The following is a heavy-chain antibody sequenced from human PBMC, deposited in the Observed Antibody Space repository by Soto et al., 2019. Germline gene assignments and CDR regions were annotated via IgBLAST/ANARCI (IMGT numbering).Heavy chain of an antibody. CDR1: GGSISGRPYY. CDR2: VYYSGST. J-gene: IGHJ1*01. Sequence: PSETLSLTCTVSGGSISGRPYYWGWIRQPPGKGLEWIGNVYYSGSTYYNSSLESRVTISVDTSKNQFSLKLSSVTAADTAVYYCARDYGSGSYFPEYFQHWGQGTLVTVS. V-gene: IGHV4-39*07. D-gene: IGHD3-10*01. CDR3: ARDYGSGSYFPEYFQH.